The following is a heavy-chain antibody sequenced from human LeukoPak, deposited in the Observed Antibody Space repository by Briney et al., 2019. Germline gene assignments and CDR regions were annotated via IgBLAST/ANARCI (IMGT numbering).Heavy chain of an antibody. J-gene: IGHJ4*02. CDR2: INQDGSEK. CDR3: ARRAGAYSHPYDY. D-gene: IGHD4/OR15-4a*01. Sequence: GGSLRLSCAASGFSFSSYWMSWVRQAPGKGLEWVANINQDGSEKYYVDSVKGRFTISRDNSKNTLYLQMNSLRAEDTAVYYCARRAGAYSHPYDYWGQGTLVTVSS. V-gene: IGHV3-7*03. CDR1: GFSFSSYW.